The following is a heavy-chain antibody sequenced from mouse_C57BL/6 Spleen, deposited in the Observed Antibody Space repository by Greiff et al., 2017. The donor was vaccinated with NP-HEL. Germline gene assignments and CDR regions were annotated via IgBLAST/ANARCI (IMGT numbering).Heavy chain of an antibody. V-gene: IGHV1-62-2*01. D-gene: IGHD1-1*01. J-gene: IGHJ1*03. CDR3: ARHEEGTTVVANYWYFDV. Sequence: VQLQQSGAELVKPGASVKLSCKASGYTFTEYTIHWVKQRSGQGLEWIGWFYPGSGSIKYNEKFKDKATLTADQSASTVYMELSRLTSEDSAVYFCARHEEGTTVVANYWYFDVWGTGTTVTVSS. CDR1: GYTFTEYT. CDR2: FYPGSGSI.